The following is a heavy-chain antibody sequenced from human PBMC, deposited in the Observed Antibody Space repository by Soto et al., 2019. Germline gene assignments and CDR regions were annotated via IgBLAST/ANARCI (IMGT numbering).Heavy chain of an antibody. CDR3: AKDDPVANWGEKFDY. D-gene: IGHD7-27*01. CDR2: ISYDGSNK. CDR1: GFTFSSYG. J-gene: IGHJ4*02. V-gene: IGHV3-30*18. Sequence: QVQLVESGGGVVQPGRSLRLSCAASGFTFSSYGMHWVRQAPGKGLEWVAVISYDGSNKYYADSVKGRFTISRDNSKNTLYLQMNSLRAEDTAVYYCAKDDPVANWGEKFDYWGQGTLVTVSS.